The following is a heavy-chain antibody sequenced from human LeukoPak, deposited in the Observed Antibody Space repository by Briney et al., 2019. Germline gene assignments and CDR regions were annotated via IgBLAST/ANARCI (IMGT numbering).Heavy chain of an antibody. D-gene: IGHD3-22*01. Sequence: PGGSLRLSCAASGFTFSSYGMSWVRQAPGKGLGWVSAISGSGGSTYYADSVKGRFTISRDNSKNTLYLQMNSLRAEDTAVYYCAKAARITMIVGPQCFDYWGQGTLVTVSS. V-gene: IGHV3-23*01. CDR3: AKAARITMIVGPQCFDY. J-gene: IGHJ4*02. CDR2: ISGSGGST. CDR1: GFTFSSYG.